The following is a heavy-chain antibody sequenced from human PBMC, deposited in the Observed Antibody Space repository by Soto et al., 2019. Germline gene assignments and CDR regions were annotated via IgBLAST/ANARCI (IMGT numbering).Heavy chain of an antibody. CDR1: SGPFSGYY. D-gene: IGHD1-1*01. CDR2: ISHSGST. Sequence: QVQLQQWGAGLLKPSETLSLTCAVSSGPFSGYYWSWIRQSPGKGLEWIGEISHSGSTNYNPSLKSRVTVSVDASKTQFSLKLSSVTAADTAVYYCAISYITTDAFDIWGQGTLVTVSS. J-gene: IGHJ3*02. CDR3: AISYITTDAFDI. V-gene: IGHV4-34*01.